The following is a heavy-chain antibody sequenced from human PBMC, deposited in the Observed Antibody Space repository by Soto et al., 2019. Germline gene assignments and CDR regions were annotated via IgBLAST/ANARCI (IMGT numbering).Heavy chain of an antibody. D-gene: IGHD3-22*01. CDR2: IYPGDSDT. CDR3: ARHIIYDSSGYTPGFDY. V-gene: IGHV5-51*01. CDR1: GYSFTSYW. Sequence: GESLKISCKGSGYSFTSYWIGWVRQMPGKGLEWMGIIYPGDSDTRYSPSFQGQVTISADKSISTAYLQWSSLKASDTAMYYCARHIIYDSSGYTPGFDYWGQGTLVTVSS. J-gene: IGHJ4*02.